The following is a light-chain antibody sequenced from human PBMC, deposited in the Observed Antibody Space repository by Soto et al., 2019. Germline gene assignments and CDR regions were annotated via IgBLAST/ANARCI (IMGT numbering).Light chain of an antibody. CDR1: QSLLYSNGYNY. V-gene: IGKV2-28*01. J-gene: IGKJ2*02. CDR2: LGS. CDR3: MQVLQTPCT. Sequence: DIVMTQSPLSLPVTPGEPASISCRSSQSLLYSNGYNYLDWYLQKPGQSPHLLIYLGSNRASGVPDRFSASGSGTDFTLKISRVEAEDVGVYYCMQVLQTPCTFGQGTKLEIK.